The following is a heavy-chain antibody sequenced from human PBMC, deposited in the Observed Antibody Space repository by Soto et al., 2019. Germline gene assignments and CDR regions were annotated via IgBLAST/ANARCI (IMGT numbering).Heavy chain of an antibody. J-gene: IGHJ3*02. CDR3: ARETDGHYNWNVGLDI. D-gene: IGHD1-20*01. Sequence: QVQLVQSGADVKKPGSSVRVSCKTSGGAFNTYPITWVRQAPGQVLEWMGGIIPVFSTPNYAQKFQGRITIIADESTSTVYMELSSLTSEDTAMYYCARETDGHYNWNVGLDIWGQGTMVSVYS. V-gene: IGHV1-69*01. CDR2: IIPVFSTP. CDR1: GGAFNTYP.